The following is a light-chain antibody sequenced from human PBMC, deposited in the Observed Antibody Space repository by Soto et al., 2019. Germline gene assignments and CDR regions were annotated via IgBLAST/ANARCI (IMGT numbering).Light chain of an antibody. V-gene: IGKV3-20*01. CDR2: GAS. J-gene: IGKJ1*01. CDR3: QQYGSSPWT. Sequence: EIVLTQSPGTLSLSPGEIATLSFRASQSVSSSYLAWYQQKPGQAPRLLIHGASSRATGIPDRFSGSGSGTDFTLTISRLEPEDFAVYYCQQYGSSPWTFGQGTKVDIK. CDR1: QSVSSSY.